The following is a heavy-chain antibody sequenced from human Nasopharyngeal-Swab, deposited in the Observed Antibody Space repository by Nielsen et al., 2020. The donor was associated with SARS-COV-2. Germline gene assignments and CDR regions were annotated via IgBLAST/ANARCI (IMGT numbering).Heavy chain of an antibody. V-gene: IGHV3-21*01. CDR3: ARGVSSWLSYYYYVMDV. J-gene: IGHJ6*02. CDR1: GSTFSSYS. D-gene: IGHD6-13*01. Sequence: GGYLRLSCAASGSTFSSYSLNWVRQAPGKGLEWVSSISSSSSYIYYAASVKGRFTITCDNTTNSLYLQMNSLRAEDTAVYYCARGVSSWLSYYYYVMDVWGQGTTVTVSS. CDR2: ISSSSSYI.